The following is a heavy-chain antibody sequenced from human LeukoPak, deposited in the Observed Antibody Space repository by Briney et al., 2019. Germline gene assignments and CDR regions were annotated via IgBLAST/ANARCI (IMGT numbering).Heavy chain of an antibody. D-gene: IGHD2-15*01. CDR3: ARLVVVAATPGYFDY. CDR2: ITSSSYT. Sequence: GASLRLSCAASGFTYSSYAMSWVRQAPGKGLEWVSYITSSSYTDYADSVKDRFTISRDNAKNSLYLQMNSLRAEDTAIYYCARLVVVAATPGYFDYWGQGTLVTVSS. J-gene: IGHJ4*02. V-gene: IGHV3-21*05. CDR1: GFTYSSYA.